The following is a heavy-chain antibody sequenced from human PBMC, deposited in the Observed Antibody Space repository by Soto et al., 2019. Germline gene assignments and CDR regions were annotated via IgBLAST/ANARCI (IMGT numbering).Heavy chain of an antibody. V-gene: IGHV3-53*02. Sequence: EVQLVETGGDLIQPGGSLRLSCAASGFTVSSDSRTWVRQAPGKGLEWISIIYSDNNTEYADSVKGRFSISRATSKKILYLQRNRLRAEDTAEYYCARHYSAMGVWGQGTTVTVSS. CDR2: IYSDNNT. CDR1: GFTVSSDS. CDR3: ARHYSAMGV. J-gene: IGHJ6*02.